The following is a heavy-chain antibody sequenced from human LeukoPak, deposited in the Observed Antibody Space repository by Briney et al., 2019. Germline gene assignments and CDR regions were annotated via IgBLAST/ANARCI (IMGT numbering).Heavy chain of an antibody. Sequence: PGGSLRLSCAASGFTFSSYAMNWVRQAPGKGLEWVSAISGSGGSTYYADSVKGRFTISRDNSKNTLYLQMNSLRAEDTAVYYCANDDFWSGYYPPYFDYWGQGTLVTVSS. D-gene: IGHD3-3*01. V-gene: IGHV3-23*01. CDR1: GFTFSSYA. CDR3: ANDDFWSGYYPPYFDY. CDR2: ISGSGGST. J-gene: IGHJ4*02.